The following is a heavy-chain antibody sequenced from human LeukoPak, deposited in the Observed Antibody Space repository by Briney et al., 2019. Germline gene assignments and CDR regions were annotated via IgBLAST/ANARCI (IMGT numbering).Heavy chain of an antibody. CDR3: AAFYYDPAY. D-gene: IGHD3-22*01. CDR2: ISGDGRST. Sequence: GGSLRLSCAVSGFTFRTYWMHWVRQAPGKGLIWVSRISGDGRSTSYADSVKGRFTISRDNAKNTLYLQMHSLRAEDTAVYYCAAFYYDPAYWGQGTLVTLSS. CDR1: GFTFRTYW. V-gene: IGHV3-74*01. J-gene: IGHJ4*02.